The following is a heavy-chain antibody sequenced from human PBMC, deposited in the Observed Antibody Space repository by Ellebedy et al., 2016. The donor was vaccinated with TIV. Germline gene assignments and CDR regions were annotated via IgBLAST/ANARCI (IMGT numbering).Heavy chain of an antibody. CDR1: GFTFSNYS. Sequence: PGGSLRLSCEASGFTFSNYSMNWVRQAPGKGLEWVSAISRSGSYKYYADSVKGRFTISRDNAKDTLYLQMNSLRAEDTAVYYCADLVGNFDYWGQGTPVTVSS. D-gene: IGHD1-26*01. V-gene: IGHV3-21*06. CDR2: ISRSGSYK. CDR3: ADLVGNFDY. J-gene: IGHJ4*02.